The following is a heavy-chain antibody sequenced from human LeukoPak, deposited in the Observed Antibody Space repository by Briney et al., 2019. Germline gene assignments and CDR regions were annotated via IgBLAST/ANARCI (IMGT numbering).Heavy chain of an antibody. CDR2: ISGSGGST. CDR3: AKTMDYYGSGNHFFDY. D-gene: IGHD3-10*01. CDR1: GFTFSSYA. V-gene: IGHV3-23*01. J-gene: IGHJ4*02. Sequence: GGSLRLSCAASGFTFSSYAMSWVRQAPGKGLGWVSAISGSGGSTYYADSVKGRFTISRDNSKNTLYLQMNSLRAEDTAVYYCAKTMDYYGSGNHFFDYWGQGTLVTVSS.